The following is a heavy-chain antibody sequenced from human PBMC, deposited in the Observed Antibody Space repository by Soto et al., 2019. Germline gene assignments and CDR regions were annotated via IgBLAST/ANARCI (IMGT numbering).Heavy chain of an antibody. J-gene: IGHJ6*03. CDR3: ARGFIECSGGSCYYYYMDV. V-gene: IGHV1-8*01. CDR1: GYTFTSYD. D-gene: IGHD2-15*01. CDR2: MNPNSGNT. Sequence: QVQLVQSGAEVKKPGASVKVSCKASGYTFTSYDINWVRQATGQGLEWMGWMNPNSGNTGYAQKCQGRVTMTRNTSISTAYMELSSLRSEDTAVYYCARGFIECSGGSCYYYYMDVWGKGTTVTVSS.